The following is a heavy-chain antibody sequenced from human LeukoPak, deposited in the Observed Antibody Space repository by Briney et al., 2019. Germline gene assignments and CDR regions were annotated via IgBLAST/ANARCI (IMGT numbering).Heavy chain of an antibody. CDR3: ARNRVVVTAPSSYYYYMDV. J-gene: IGHJ6*03. D-gene: IGHD2-21*02. CDR1: GGTFSSYA. CDR2: ITPIFGTA. V-gene: IGHV1-69*05. Sequence: ASVKVSCKASGGTFSSYAISWVRQAPGQGLEWMGGITPIFGTANYAQKFQGRVTITTDESTSTAYMELSSLRPEDTAVYYCARNRVVVTAPSSYYYYMDVWGKGTTVTVSS.